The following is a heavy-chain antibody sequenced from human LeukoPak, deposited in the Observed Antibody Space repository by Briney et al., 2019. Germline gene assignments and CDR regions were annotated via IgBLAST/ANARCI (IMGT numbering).Heavy chain of an antibody. CDR3: ARRRMVRGILSDFDY. Sequence: GGSLRLSCAASGFTFSSYAMSWVRQAPGKGLEWVSAISGSGGSTYYADSVKGRFTISRDNAKNSLYLQMNSLRAEDTAVYYCARRRMVRGILSDFDYWGQGTLVTVSS. V-gene: IGHV3-23*01. J-gene: IGHJ4*02. CDR1: GFTFSSYA. D-gene: IGHD3-10*01. CDR2: ISGSGGST.